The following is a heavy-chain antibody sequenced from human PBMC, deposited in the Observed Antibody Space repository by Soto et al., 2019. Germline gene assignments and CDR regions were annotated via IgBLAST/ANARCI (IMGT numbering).Heavy chain of an antibody. CDR2: ISSSRSYT. D-gene: IGHD3-10*01. CDR3: ARGSGSTSYNDAFDI. CDR1: GFTFTDYY. V-gene: IGHV3-11*05. Sequence: QVQLVESGGGLVKPGGSLRLSCAASGFTFTDYYMSWIRQAPGKGLEWVSYISSSRSYTNYADSVKGRFTISRDNAKNCLYLKMNSLGAEDTAGYYCARGSGSTSYNDAFDIWGQGTMVNVS. J-gene: IGHJ3*02.